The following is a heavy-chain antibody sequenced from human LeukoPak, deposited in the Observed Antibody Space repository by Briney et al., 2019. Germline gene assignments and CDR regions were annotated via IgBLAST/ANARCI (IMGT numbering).Heavy chain of an antibody. D-gene: IGHD3-10*01. J-gene: IGHJ4*02. CDR3: AKNWRFGEPDYFDY. CDR1: GFTFSSYG. V-gene: IGHV3-23*01. Sequence: GGSLRLSCAASGFTFSSYGMSWVRQAPGQGLEWVSAISGSGGSTYYADPVKGRFTISRYNSKNTLYLQMNSLRAEDTAVYYCAKNWRFGEPDYFDYWGQGTLVTVSS. CDR2: ISGSGGST.